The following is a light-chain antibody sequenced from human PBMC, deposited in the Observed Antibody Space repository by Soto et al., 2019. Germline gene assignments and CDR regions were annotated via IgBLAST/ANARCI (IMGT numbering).Light chain of an antibody. J-gene: IGLJ3*02. V-gene: IGLV1-40*01. CDR1: SSNIGAGCD. CDR2: DNN. CDR3: QSYDSSLTDSRV. Sequence: QSVLTQPPSVSGAPGQRVIISCTGSSSNIGAGCDVHWYQQLPGAAPKLLIFDNNYRPSGVPDRFSGSKSGTSAYLAITGLQSEDEADYYCQSYDSSLTDSRVFGGGTKLTVL.